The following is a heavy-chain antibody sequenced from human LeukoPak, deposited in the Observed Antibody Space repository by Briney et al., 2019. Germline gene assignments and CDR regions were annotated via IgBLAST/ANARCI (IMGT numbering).Heavy chain of an antibody. D-gene: IGHD2-15*01. CDR1: GGFFSSYV. CDR2: IIPVFGTA. J-gene: IGHJ4*02. Sequence: SVKVSCKASGGFFSSYVISWVRQAPGQGLEWMGEIIPVFGTANYAQKFQDRVTITTDESTSTAYMELSSLRSEDTAVYYCARGPIQYCSGDSCYSPFDYWGQGTLVTVSS. V-gene: IGHV1-69*05. CDR3: ARGPIQYCSGDSCYSPFDY.